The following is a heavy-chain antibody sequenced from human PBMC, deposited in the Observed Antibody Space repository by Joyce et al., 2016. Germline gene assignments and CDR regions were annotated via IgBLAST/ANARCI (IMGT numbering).Heavy chain of an antibody. Sequence: EVQLVQSGAEVKKPGESLKISCKGSGYSFAAYWIGWVRQMPGKGLEWMGIIYPVDSETSNSPSFQGQVTISADKSINTAYLQWSSLKASDTAMYYCARHYDSGGYYDRGHFDIWGQGTMVTVSS. V-gene: IGHV5-51*01. CDR1: GYSFAAYW. D-gene: IGHD3-22*01. CDR3: ARHYDSGGYYDRGHFDI. J-gene: IGHJ3*02. CDR2: IYPVDSET.